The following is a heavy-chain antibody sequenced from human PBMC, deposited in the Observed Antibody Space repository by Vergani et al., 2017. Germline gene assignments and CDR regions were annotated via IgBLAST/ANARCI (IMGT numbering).Heavy chain of an antibody. CDR3: ARHSTVEWLVKLGWIDP. D-gene: IGHD6-19*01. V-gene: IGHV4-39*01. J-gene: IGHJ5*02. Sequence: QLQLQESGPGLVKPSATLSLTCSVSGASIRSSNYYWGWIRQPPGKGLEWIASIYYSGSTYYNPSLKSRVTISVDTSKNQFSLKLGSVTAADTAVYFCARHSTVEWLVKLGWIDPWGQGILVIVSS. CDR2: IYYSGST. CDR1: GASIRSSNYY.